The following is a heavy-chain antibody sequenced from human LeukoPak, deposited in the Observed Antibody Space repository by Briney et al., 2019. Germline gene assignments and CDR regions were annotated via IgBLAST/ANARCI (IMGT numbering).Heavy chain of an antibody. CDR2: MNPNSGNT. D-gene: IGHD3-10*01. V-gene: IGHV1-8*03. Sequence: ASVKVSCEASGYTFTSYDINWVRQATGQGLEWMGWMNPNSGNTGYAQKFQGRVTITRNTSISTAYMELSSLRSEDTAVYYCARGGRGRNWFDPWGQGTLVTVSS. CDR1: GYTFTSYD. CDR3: ARGGRGRNWFDP. J-gene: IGHJ5*02.